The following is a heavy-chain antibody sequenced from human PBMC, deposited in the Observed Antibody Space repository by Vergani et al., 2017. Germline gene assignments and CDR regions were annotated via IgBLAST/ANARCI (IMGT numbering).Heavy chain of an antibody. D-gene: IGHD6-13*01. Sequence: QVQLVQSGAEVKKPGSSVKVSCKASGCTFTSYYMHWVRQAPGQGLEWMGIINPSGGSTSYAQKFQGRVTMTRDTSTSTVYMELSSLRSEDTAVYYCAILAAAGTGGEHDAFDIWGQGTMVTVSS. CDR2: INPSGGST. CDR3: AILAAAGTGGEHDAFDI. CDR1: GCTFTSYY. J-gene: IGHJ3*02. V-gene: IGHV1-46*03.